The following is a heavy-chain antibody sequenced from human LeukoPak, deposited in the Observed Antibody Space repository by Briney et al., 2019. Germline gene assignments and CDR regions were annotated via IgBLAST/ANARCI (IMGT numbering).Heavy chain of an antibody. CDR3: AKSAAYYYDRKGFDY. V-gene: IGHV3-23*01. CDR1: GFTFSGYA. Sequence: GGSLRLSCAASGFTFSGYAMSWVRQAPGKGLEWVSAISGSGGSTYYADSVKGRFTISRDNSKNTLYLQMNSLRAEDTAVYYCAKSAAYYYDRKGFDYWGQGTLVTVSS. J-gene: IGHJ4*02. D-gene: IGHD3-22*01. CDR2: ISGSGGST.